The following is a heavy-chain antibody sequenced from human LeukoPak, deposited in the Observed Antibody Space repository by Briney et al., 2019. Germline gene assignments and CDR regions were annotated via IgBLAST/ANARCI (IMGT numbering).Heavy chain of an antibody. CDR3: AKEGHCSGGSCYSFSYMDV. D-gene: IGHD2-15*01. V-gene: IGHV3-30*02. J-gene: IGHJ6*03. CDR1: GFTFSSYG. Sequence: GGSLRLSCAASGFTFSSYGMPWVRQAPGKGLEWVAFIRYDGSNKYYADSVKGRFTISRDNSKNTLYLQMNSLRAEDTAVYYCAKEGHCSGGSCYSFSYMDVWGKGTTVTISS. CDR2: IRYDGSNK.